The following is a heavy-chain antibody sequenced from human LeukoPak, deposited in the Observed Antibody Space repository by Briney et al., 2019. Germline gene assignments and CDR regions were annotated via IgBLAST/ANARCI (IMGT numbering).Heavy chain of an antibody. CDR3: AKAVTIGRLDLDY. Sequence: GGSLRLSCAASGFTFDDYAMHWVRRAPGKGLEWVSGISWNSGSIGYADSVKGRFTISRDNAKNSLYLQMNSLRAEDMALYYCAKAVTIGRLDLDYWGQGTLVTVSS. CDR1: GFTFDDYA. D-gene: IGHD4-17*01. CDR2: ISWNSGSI. V-gene: IGHV3-9*03. J-gene: IGHJ4*02.